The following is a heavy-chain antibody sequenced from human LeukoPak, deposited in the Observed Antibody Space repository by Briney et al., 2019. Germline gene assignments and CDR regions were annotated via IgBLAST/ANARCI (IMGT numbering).Heavy chain of an antibody. CDR3: ARMGDYHLVSFFDY. CDR1: GYTCTSYG. D-gene: IGHD4/OR15-4a*01. V-gene: IGHV1-18*01. CDR2: ISAYDGNI. Sequence: GASVKVSCKSSGYTCTSYGFSWLRQAPGLGLKWMGWISAYDGNIKYAQKFQGRVTMTTDTSTSTVYMELRSLRSDDTAVYYCARMGDYHLVSFFDYWGQGTLVTVSS. J-gene: IGHJ4*02.